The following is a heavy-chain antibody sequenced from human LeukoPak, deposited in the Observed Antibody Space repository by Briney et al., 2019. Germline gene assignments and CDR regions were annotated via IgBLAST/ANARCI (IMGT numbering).Heavy chain of an antibody. V-gene: IGHV3-30*02. CDR1: GFTFSSYG. D-gene: IGHD2-21*01. J-gene: IGHJ6*03. Sequence: GGSLRLSCAASGFTFSSYGMHWVRQAPGKGLEWVAFIRYDGSNKYYADSVKGRFTISRDNSKNTLYLQMNSLRAEDTAVYYCAKGAAVVEIAIRPVPDYYMDVWGKGTTVTVSS. CDR3: AKGAAVVEIAIRPVPDYYMDV. CDR2: IRYDGSNK.